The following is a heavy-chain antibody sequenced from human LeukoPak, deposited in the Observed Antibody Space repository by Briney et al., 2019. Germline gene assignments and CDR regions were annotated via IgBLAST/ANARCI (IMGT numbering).Heavy chain of an antibody. Sequence: PGGSLRLSCAASGLTFSDLWMHWVRQPPGKGLVWVALVKGDGRTTIYADSVKGRFTISRDNAENTLYLQMNSLRADDSGVYYCATGHSYGYDYWGQGVLVTVSS. CDR2: VKGDGRTT. J-gene: IGHJ4*02. V-gene: IGHV3-74*01. CDR3: ATGHSYGYDY. D-gene: IGHD5-18*01. CDR1: GLTFSDLW.